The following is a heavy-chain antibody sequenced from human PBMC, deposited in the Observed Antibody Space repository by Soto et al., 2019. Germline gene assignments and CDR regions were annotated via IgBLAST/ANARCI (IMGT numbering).Heavy chain of an antibody. Sequence: EVQLLESGGDLVQPGGSLRLSCAASGFTFSNYAMSWVRQAPGKGLEWVSLIRGSGGPTNYADSVKGRFTVSRDNSKNMLFLQMNSLRAEDTAVYHCVKDFRGGYDWTHDWGQGTLVTVSS. CDR1: GFTFSNYA. CDR3: VKDFRGGYDWTHD. J-gene: IGHJ4*02. D-gene: IGHD5-12*01. CDR2: IRGSGGPT. V-gene: IGHV3-23*01.